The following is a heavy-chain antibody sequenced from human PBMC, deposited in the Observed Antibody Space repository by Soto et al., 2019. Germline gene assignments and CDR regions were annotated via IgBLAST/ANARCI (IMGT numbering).Heavy chain of an antibody. CDR3: ARISVTTGDGGP. V-gene: IGHV4-34*01. J-gene: IGHJ5*02. CDR2: INHSGST. Sequence: PSETLSLTCAVYGGSFSGYYWSWIRQPPGKGLEWIGEINHSGSTNYNPSLKSRVTISVDTSKNQFSLKLSSVTAADTAVYYCARISVTTGDGGPWGQGTLVTSPQ. CDR1: GGSFSGYY. D-gene: IGHD4-17*01.